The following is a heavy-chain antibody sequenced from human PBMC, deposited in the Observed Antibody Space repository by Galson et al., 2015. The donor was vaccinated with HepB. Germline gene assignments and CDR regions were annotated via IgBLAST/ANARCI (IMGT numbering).Heavy chain of an antibody. CDR2: ISSNGGST. Sequence: SLRLSCAASGFTFSSYAMHWVRQAPGKGLEYVSAISSNGGSTYYADSVKGRFTISRDNSKNTLYLQMSSLRAEDTAVYYCVKAEFYYYDSSGYSFDYWGQGTLVTVSS. J-gene: IGHJ4*02. CDR1: GFTFSSYA. D-gene: IGHD3-22*01. V-gene: IGHV3-64D*06. CDR3: VKAEFYYYDSSGYSFDY.